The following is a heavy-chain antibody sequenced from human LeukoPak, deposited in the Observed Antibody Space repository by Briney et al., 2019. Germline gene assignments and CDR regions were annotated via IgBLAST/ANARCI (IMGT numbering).Heavy chain of an antibody. D-gene: IGHD3-22*01. CDR2: IYSGGST. Sequence: GGSLRLSCAASGFTFSSNYMSWVRQAPGKGLEWVSVIYSGGSTYYADSVKGRFTISRDNSKNTLYLQMNSLRAEDTAVYYCARDSEAVSGYYGYWGQGTLVTVSS. CDR3: ARDSEAVSGYYGY. J-gene: IGHJ4*02. V-gene: IGHV3-53*01. CDR1: GFTFSSNY.